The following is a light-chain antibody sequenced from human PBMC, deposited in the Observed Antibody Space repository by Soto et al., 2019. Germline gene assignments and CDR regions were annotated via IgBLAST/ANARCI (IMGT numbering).Light chain of an antibody. CDR1: SSDVGGSAY. CDR2: KVT. Sequence: QSALTQPASVSGSPGQSITISCTGTSSDVGGSAYVSWYQQFPGNVPRLLIYKVTNRPSGVSSRFSGSTSGNAASLTISGLQADDEADYFCCSSAPESTYVFGTGTKLTVL. V-gene: IGLV2-14*01. J-gene: IGLJ1*01. CDR3: CSSAPESTYV.